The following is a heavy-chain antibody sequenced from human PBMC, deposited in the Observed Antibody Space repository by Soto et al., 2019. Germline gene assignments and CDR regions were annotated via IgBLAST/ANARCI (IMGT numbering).Heavy chain of an antibody. Sequence: QITLKESGPTLVKPTQTLTLTCSFSGCSLTSIGVAVCWIRQPPGKALEWLALIYWNDDTRYSPSLRSRLSISKDTSKNQVVLTMTNMDHVDTATYYCAHTRRPYSSRLFEPWGQGTLVTVSS. V-gene: IGHV2-5*01. CDR3: AHTRRPYSSRLFEP. J-gene: IGHJ5*02. CDR1: GCSLTSIGVA. CDR2: IYWNDDT. D-gene: IGHD6-13*01.